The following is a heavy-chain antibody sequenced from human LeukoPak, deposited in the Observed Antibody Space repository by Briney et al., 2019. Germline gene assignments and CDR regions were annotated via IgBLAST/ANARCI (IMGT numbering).Heavy chain of an antibody. CDR3: ARDFTPPHCTTPNCPRGGWFDP. J-gene: IGHJ5*02. CDR2: INPYNGNT. V-gene: IGHV1-18*01. Sequence: ALVKVSCKASDYTFSNYGISWVRQAPGQGLEWMGWINPYNGNTRYAKNLQGRVTMTTDTSTSTAYMELRSLRSDDTAIYYCARDFTPPHCTTPNCPRGGWFDPWGQGTLVTVSS. D-gene: IGHD2-8*01. CDR1: DYTFSNYG.